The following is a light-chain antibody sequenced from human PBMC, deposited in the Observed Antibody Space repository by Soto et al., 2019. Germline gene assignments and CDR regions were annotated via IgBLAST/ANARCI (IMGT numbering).Light chain of an antibody. Sequence: DFQVTQSPSSLSASVGDTVTITCRASQSVNDYLNWYQQKPGKAPRLLIYAASTLQSGVPSRFTGSGFGTDFSLTITSLHPEDFATYYCQQSFSTPYIFGQGTKVDIK. J-gene: IGKJ2*01. CDR1: QSVNDY. CDR2: AAS. CDR3: QQSFSTPYI. V-gene: IGKV1-39*01.